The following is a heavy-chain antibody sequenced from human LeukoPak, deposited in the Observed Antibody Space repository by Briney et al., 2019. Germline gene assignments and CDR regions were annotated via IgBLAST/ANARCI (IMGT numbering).Heavy chain of an antibody. D-gene: IGHD2-2*01. J-gene: IGHJ4*02. CDR1: GGFISSYY. V-gene: IGHV4-59*12. CDR2: IHYSGST. Sequence: SETLSLTCTLSGGFISSYYWSWIRQPPGKGLEWIGYIHYSGSTNYNPSLKSRVTISVDTSKNQFSLKLSSVTAADTAVYYCARDTYCSSTSCSSAGVYFDYWGQGTLVTVSS. CDR3: ARDTYCSSTSCSSAGVYFDY.